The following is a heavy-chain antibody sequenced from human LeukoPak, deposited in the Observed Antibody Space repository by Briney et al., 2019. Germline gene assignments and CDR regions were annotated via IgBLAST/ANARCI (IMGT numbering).Heavy chain of an antibody. D-gene: IGHD6-13*01. CDR1: GYTFTTHD. CDR3: ARPGNSSWYPNRVY. J-gene: IGHJ4*02. V-gene: IGHV1-8*01. CDR2: MNPKNANT. Sequence: GASVKLSCKSSGYTFTTHDITWVRQVPGQGLEWMGWMNPKNANTGYAQKFQGRVTMTRDTTTSTAYMELSSLTSDDTAVYYCARPGNSSWYPNRVYWGQGSLVTIYS.